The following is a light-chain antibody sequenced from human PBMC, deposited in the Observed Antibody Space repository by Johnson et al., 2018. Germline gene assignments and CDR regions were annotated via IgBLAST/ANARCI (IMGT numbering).Light chain of an antibody. Sequence: QSVLTQPPSVSAAPGQKVTISCSGSSSNIGNNYVSWYQQLPGTAPKLLIYENNKRPSGIPDRFSGSKSGTSATLGITGLQTGDEADYYDGTGDSSLIAGNVFGTGTKVTVL. V-gene: IGLV1-51*02. J-gene: IGLJ1*01. CDR2: ENN. CDR3: GTGDSSLIAGNV. CDR1: SSNIGNNY.